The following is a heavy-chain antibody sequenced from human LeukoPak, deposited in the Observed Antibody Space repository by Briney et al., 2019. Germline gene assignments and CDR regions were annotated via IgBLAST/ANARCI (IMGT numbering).Heavy chain of an antibody. CDR1: GYTSTSYA. CDR2: MNPNRGNT. Sequence: ASVNVSCKASGYTSTSYAINWVRQATGQGLEWMGWMNPNRGNTGYAQKFQGRVTMTRNTSISTAYMELSSLRSEDTAVYYCARGRIAVAGGWFDPWGQGTLVTVSS. D-gene: IGHD6-19*01. J-gene: IGHJ5*02. V-gene: IGHV1-8*01. CDR3: ARGRIAVAGGWFDP.